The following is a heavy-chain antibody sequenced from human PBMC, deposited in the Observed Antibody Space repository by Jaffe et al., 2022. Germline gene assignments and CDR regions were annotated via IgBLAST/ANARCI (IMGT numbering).Heavy chain of an antibody. CDR3: VRRTGVAASFHFDH. V-gene: IGHV5-51*03. CDR1: GYNFIYYW. Sequence: EVQLVQSGAEVKKPGESLKISCKGSGYNFIYYWIGWVRQMPGGDLDWMAVIYPGDSTTRYSPSFQGHVTISVDRSDSTAYLQWSSLKASDTAFYYCVRRTGVAASFHFDHWGQGTLVTVSS. CDR2: IYPGDSTT. D-gene: IGHD6-13*01. J-gene: IGHJ4*02.